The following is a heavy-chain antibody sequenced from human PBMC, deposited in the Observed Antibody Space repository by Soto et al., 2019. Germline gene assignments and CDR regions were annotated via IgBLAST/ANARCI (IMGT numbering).Heavy chain of an antibody. CDR1: GFTFSSYS. V-gene: IGHV3-21*01. D-gene: IGHD2-21*01. Sequence: EVQLVESGGGLVKPGGSLRLSCAASGFTFSSYSMNWVRQAPGKGLEWVSSISSSSSYIYYADSVTGRFTISRDNAKNSLYLQMNSLRAEDTAVYYCARVERAYCGGDCYDYWGQGTLVTVSS. J-gene: IGHJ4*02. CDR2: ISSSSSYI. CDR3: ARVERAYCGGDCYDY.